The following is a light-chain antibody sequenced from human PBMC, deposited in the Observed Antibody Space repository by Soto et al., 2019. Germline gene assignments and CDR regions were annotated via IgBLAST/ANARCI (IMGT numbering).Light chain of an antibody. J-gene: IGKJ5*01. CDR1: QSISSF. CDR2: AAS. Sequence: DIQMTQSPSSLSASVGDRVIITCRASQSISSFLNWYQQKPGKAPKVLIYAASSLQRGVPSRFSGSGSGTDFTLTISRLEPEDFAVYYCQQRHNWRDTFGQGTRLEIK. CDR3: QQRHNWRDT. V-gene: IGKV1-39*01.